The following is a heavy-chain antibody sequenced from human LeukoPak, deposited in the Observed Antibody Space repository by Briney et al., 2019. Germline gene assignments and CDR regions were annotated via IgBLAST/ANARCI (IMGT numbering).Heavy chain of an antibody. CDR1: GGSISSHY. CDR3: ARDRLTMVRGVTTSYHYYYYMDV. D-gene: IGHD3-10*01. Sequence: SETLSLTCTVSGGSISSHYWSWIRQPPGKGLEWIGYIYYSGSTNYNPSLKSRVTISVDTSKNQFSLKLSSVTAADTAVYYCARDRLTMVRGVTTSYHYYYYMDVWGKGTTVTVSS. CDR2: IYYSGST. V-gene: IGHV4-59*11. J-gene: IGHJ6*03.